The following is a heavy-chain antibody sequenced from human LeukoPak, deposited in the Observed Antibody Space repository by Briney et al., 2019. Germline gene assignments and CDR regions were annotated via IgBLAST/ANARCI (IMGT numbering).Heavy chain of an antibody. CDR2: IYYSGST. Sequence: SETLSLTCTVSGGSISSYYWSWIRQPPGKGLEWIGYIYYSGSTNYNPSLKSRVTISVDTSKNQFSLKLSSVTAADTAVYYCARRYGSGSLNWFDPWGQGTLVTVSS. CDR1: GGSISSYY. J-gene: IGHJ5*02. V-gene: IGHV4-59*08. CDR3: ARRYGSGSLNWFDP. D-gene: IGHD3-10*01.